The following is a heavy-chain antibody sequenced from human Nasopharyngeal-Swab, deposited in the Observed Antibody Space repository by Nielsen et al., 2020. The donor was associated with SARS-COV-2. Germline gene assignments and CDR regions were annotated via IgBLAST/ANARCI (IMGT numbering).Heavy chain of an antibody. Sequence: ASAKVSCKVSGYIFNSYVIHWVRQAPGQGLEWMGWINPYNGNTDSGQQHQDRVTMTTDTSTGTAYMELGSLRSDDTAIYYCARGRVSYSSSSALAYWGQGTLVSVSS. CDR2: INPYNGNT. CDR1: GYIFNSYV. CDR3: ARGRVSYSSSSALAY. D-gene: IGHD6-6*01. J-gene: IGHJ4*02. V-gene: IGHV1-18*04.